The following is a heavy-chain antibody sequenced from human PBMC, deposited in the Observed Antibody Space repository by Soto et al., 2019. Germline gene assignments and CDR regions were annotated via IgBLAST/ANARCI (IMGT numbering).Heavy chain of an antibody. D-gene: IGHD3-22*01. CDR1: GGSISSYY. J-gene: IGHJ4*02. CDR2: IYYSGST. CDR3: ARDYYDSSGYYYPFDY. Sequence: SETLSLTCTVSGGSISSYYWCWIRQPPGKGLEWIGYIYYSGSTNYNPSLKSRVTISVDTSKNQFSLKLSSVTAADTAVYYCARDYYDSSGYYYPFDYCGQGTLVTVS. V-gene: IGHV4-59*01.